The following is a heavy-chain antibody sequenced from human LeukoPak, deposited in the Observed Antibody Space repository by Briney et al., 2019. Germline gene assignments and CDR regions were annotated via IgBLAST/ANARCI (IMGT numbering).Heavy chain of an antibody. CDR3: ARDRSRFLGLCYFDY. CDR2: INPNSGGT. V-gene: IGHV1-2*02. D-gene: IGHD3-16*01. Sequence: GASVKVSCKASGYTFTGYYMHWVRQAPGQGLEWMGWINPNSGGTNYAQKFQGRGTMTRDTSISTAYMELSRLRSDGTAVYYCARDRSRFLGLCYFDYWGQGTLVTVSS. CDR1: GYTFTGYY. J-gene: IGHJ4*02.